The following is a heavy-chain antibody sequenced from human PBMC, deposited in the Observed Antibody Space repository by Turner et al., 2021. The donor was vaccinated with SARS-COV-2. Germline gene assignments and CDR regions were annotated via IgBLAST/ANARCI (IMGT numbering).Heavy chain of an antibody. CDR2: ISGSGGIT. Sequence: EVQLLASGGGLVQPGGSLSLSFSASGFTFSSYAISWVRQAPGKGREWVSAISGSGGITYYADSVKGRFTISRDNSKNTLYLQMNSLRAEDTAVYYCAKGHSGYDLFFDYWGQGTLVTVSS. J-gene: IGHJ4*02. CDR1: GFTFSSYA. D-gene: IGHD5-12*01. V-gene: IGHV3-23*01. CDR3: AKGHSGYDLFFDY.